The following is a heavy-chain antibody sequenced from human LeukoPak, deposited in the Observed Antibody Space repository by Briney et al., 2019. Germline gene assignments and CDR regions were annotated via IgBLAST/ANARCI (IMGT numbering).Heavy chain of an antibody. CDR1: GYTFTGYY. CDR3: ARTHYDSSGYYSVQLFDY. CDR2: INPNSGGT. V-gene: IGHV1-2*02. J-gene: IGHJ4*02. D-gene: IGHD3-22*01. Sequence: GASVKVSCKASGYTFTGYYMHWVRQAPGQGLEWMGWINPNSGGTNYAQKSQGRVTMTRDTSISTAYMELSRLRSDDTAVYYCARTHYDSSGYYSVQLFDYWGQGTLVTVSS.